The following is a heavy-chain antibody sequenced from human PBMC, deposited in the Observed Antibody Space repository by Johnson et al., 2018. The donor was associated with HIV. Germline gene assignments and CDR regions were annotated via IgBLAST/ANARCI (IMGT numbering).Heavy chain of an antibody. CDR1: AFTVSSNY. CDR2: SAFGLTM. D-gene: IGHD5-24*01. V-gene: IGHV3-53*01. J-gene: IGHJ3*02. CDR3: ARDGDEFGDGYNPTEI. Sequence: VQLVESGGGFIQPGGSLRLSCAASAFTVSSNYMSWVRQAPGKGLEWISYISAFGLTMSYADSVKGRFTISRDNSKNTLYLQMNSLRAEDTAVYYCARDGDEFGDGYNPTEIWGQGTMVTVSS.